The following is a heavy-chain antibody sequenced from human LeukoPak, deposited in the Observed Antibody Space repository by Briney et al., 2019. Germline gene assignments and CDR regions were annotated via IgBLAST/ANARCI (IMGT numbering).Heavy chain of an antibody. D-gene: IGHD5-18*01. V-gene: IGHV1-69*01. CDR1: GGTFSSYA. Sequence: GSSVKVSCKASGGTFSSYAISWVRQAPGQGLEWMGGIIPIFGTANYAQKFQGRVTITADESMSTAYMELSSLRSEDTAVYYCARGGYSYGYWWFDPWGQGTLVTVSS. CDR2: IIPIFGTA. J-gene: IGHJ5*02. CDR3: ARGGYSYGYWWFDP.